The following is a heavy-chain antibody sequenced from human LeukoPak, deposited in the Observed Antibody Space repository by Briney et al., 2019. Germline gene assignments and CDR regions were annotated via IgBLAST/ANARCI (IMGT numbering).Heavy chain of an antibody. CDR2: INSDGSNT. V-gene: IGHV3-74*01. J-gene: IGHJ4*02. CDR1: GFIFSNYW. Sequence: PGGSLRLSCAASGFIFSNYWIHWVRHAPGKWMVWVSRINSDGSNTIYADSVKGRFTISRDNAKNTLYLQMNNLRAEDTAVYYCARVGSTTDYWGQGTPVTVSS. D-gene: IGHD2/OR15-2a*01. CDR3: ARVGSTTDY.